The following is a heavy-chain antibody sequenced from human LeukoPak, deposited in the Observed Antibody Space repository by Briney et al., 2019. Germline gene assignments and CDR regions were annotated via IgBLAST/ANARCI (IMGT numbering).Heavy chain of an antibody. V-gene: IGHV3-23*01. CDR2: ISGSGGST. J-gene: IGHJ4*02. Sequence: PGGSLRLSCAASGFAFSSYAMSWVRQAPGKGLEWVSAISGSGGSTYYADSVKGRFTISRDNSKNTLYLQMNSLRAEDTAVYYCAKHDMIVVAQHDYWGQGTLVTVSS. CDR1: GFAFSSYA. D-gene: IGHD3-22*01. CDR3: AKHDMIVVAQHDY.